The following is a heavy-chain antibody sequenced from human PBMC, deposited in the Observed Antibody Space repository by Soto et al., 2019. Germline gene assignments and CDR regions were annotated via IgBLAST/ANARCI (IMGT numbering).Heavy chain of an antibody. J-gene: IGHJ4*02. CDR3: ARRQSGSFDY. D-gene: IGHD1-26*01. CDR2: XXXXXXXX. Sequence: PGESLKISCKVSGYTFTNYWXGWVRQXXXXXXXXXXXXXXXXXXXXXXXSFQGQVTISADKSISTAYLQWSSLKASDTAIYYCARRQSGSFDYWGQGTLVTVSS. V-gene: IGHV5-51*01. CDR1: GYTFTNYW.